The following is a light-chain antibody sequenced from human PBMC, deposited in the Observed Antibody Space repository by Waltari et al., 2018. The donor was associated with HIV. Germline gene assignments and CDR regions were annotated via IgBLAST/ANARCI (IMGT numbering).Light chain of an antibody. J-gene: IGLJ2*01. CDR1: SSGVGGYNY. CDR3: SSYAGSNNFGV. Sequence: QSALTQPPSASGSPGQSVTISCPGTSSGVGGYNYVPWYQQHPGKAPKRMIYEVSKLPSGVPDRFSGSKSGNTASLTVSGLQAEDEADYYCSSYAGSNNFGVFGGGTKLTVL. CDR2: EVS. V-gene: IGLV2-8*01.